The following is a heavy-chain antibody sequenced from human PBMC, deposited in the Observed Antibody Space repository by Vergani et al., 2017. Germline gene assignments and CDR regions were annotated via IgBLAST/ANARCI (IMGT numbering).Heavy chain of an antibody. J-gene: IGHJ6*02. CDR2: ISGSGAST. Sequence: EVQLLESGGGLVQPGGSLRLSCAASGFTFSSYAMSWVRQAPGKGLEWVSAISGSGASTYYADSVKGRFTISRDSSKNTLYLQMNSLSAGDTAVYYCAKANPRNSGYDYLYYYHAMDVWGQETTVTVSS. D-gene: IGHD5-12*01. CDR3: AKANPRNSGYDYLYYYHAMDV. CDR1: GFTFSSYA. V-gene: IGHV3-23*01.